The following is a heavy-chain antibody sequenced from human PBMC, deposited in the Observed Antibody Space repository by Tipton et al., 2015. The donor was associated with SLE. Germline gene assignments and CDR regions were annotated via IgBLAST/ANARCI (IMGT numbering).Heavy chain of an antibody. CDR2: ISYSGST. V-gene: IGHV4-59*01. Sequence: TLSLTCTVSGDSITGDYWTWLRQPPGKGLEWIGYISYSGSTNYNPSVRSRVSISLDTSKNQFSLNVKSVTTAYTAVYYCARMRGGYNAHHWGQGILVTVSS. CDR1: GDSITGDY. D-gene: IGHD5-24*01. J-gene: IGHJ5*02. CDR3: ARMRGGYNAHH.